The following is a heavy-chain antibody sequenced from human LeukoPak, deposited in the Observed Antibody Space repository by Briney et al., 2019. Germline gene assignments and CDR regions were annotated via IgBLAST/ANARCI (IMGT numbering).Heavy chain of an antibody. Sequence: GGSLRLSCAASGFTFSTYAMTWVRQAPGKGLEWVSGISGSASRTYYADSVKGRFTISRDNSKKTLYVQMKSLRAEDTAVYYCAREGLLAAGNPFDYWGQGTLVTVSS. J-gene: IGHJ4*02. CDR1: GFTFSTYA. D-gene: IGHD6-13*01. CDR2: ISGSASRT. CDR3: AREGLLAAGNPFDY. V-gene: IGHV3-23*01.